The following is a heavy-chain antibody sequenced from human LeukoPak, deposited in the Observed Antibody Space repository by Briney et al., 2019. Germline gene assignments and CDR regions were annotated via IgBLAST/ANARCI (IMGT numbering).Heavy chain of an antibody. J-gene: IGHJ4*02. D-gene: IGHD6-13*01. CDR2: IYYSGGT. CDR3: ARQNGVYSSSWYSGPFDY. Sequence: SETLSLTCTASGGSISTSSYYWAWIRQPPGKGLEWIGSIYYSGGTSYNPSLKSRVTISVDTSKNQFSLKLSSVTAADTAVYYCARQNGVYSSSWYSGPFDYWGQGTLVTVSS. CDR1: GGSISTSSYY. V-gene: IGHV4-39*01.